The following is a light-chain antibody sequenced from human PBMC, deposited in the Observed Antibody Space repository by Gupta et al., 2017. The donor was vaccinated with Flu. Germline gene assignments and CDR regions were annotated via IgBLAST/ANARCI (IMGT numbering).Light chain of an antibody. V-gene: IGLV2-14*01. CDR1: TSDIGGYGY. J-gene: IGLJ1*01. Sequence: QSALTQPASVSGTPGHSITISCTGTTSDIGGYGYVSWYQQHPGKAPKLIIYEVSNQPSGVSDRFSGSKSGNTASLTISGLQAEDEADYYCSSYTSISTRIFGTGTEVTV. CDR2: EVS. CDR3: SSYTSISTRI.